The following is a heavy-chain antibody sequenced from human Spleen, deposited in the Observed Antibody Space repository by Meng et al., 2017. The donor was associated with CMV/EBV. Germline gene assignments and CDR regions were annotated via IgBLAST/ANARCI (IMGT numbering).Heavy chain of an antibody. J-gene: IGHJ4*02. V-gene: IGHV3-30*04. CDR1: GLACSSYA. CDR3: AKSPGSRIDYYFDY. Sequence: DSGLACSSYAMHWVRKAPGKGLEWVAVISYDGSNKYYADSVKGRFTISRDNSKNTLYLQMNSLRAEDTAVYYCAKSPGSRIDYYFDYWGQGTLVTVSS. CDR2: ISYDGSNK. D-gene: IGHD1-26*01.